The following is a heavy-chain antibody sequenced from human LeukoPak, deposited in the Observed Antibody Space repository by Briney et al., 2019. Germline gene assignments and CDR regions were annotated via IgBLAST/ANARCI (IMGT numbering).Heavy chain of an antibody. D-gene: IGHD3-10*01. Sequence: SVKVSCKASGGTFSSYAISWVRQAPGQGLEWMGRIIPIFGTANYAQKFQGRVTITTDESTSTAYMGLSSLRSEDTAVYYCAEGPFMVRGAQLVVGGQGTLVTVSS. J-gene: IGHJ4*02. CDR2: IIPIFGTA. V-gene: IGHV1-69*05. CDR3: AEGPFMVRGAQLVV. CDR1: GGTFSSYA.